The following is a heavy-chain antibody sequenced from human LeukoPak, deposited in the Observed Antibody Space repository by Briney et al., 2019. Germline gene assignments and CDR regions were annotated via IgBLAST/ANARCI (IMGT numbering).Heavy chain of an antibody. V-gene: IGHV3-30*03. Sequence: QPGGSLRLSCAASGFTFSSYGMHWVRQAPGKGLEWVAVISYDGSNKYYADSVKGRFTISRDNAKNSLYLQMNSLRAEDTAVYYCARERGYSYGHSDYWGQGTLVTVSS. CDR1: GFTFSSYG. CDR3: ARERGYSYGHSDY. CDR2: ISYDGSNK. D-gene: IGHD5-18*01. J-gene: IGHJ4*02.